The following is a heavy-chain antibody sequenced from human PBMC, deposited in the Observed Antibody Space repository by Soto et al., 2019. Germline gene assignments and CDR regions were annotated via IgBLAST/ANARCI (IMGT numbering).Heavy chain of an antibody. D-gene: IGHD6-13*01. Sequence: PGGSLRLSCAASGFTFSSYGMHWVRQAPGKGLEWVAVISYDGSNKYYADSVKGRFTISRDNSKNMLYLQMNSLRAEDTAVYYCAKDREGGSGQLVAHWGQGTLVTVSS. J-gene: IGHJ4*02. V-gene: IGHV3-30*18. CDR3: AKDREGGSGQLVAH. CDR2: ISYDGSNK. CDR1: GFTFSSYG.